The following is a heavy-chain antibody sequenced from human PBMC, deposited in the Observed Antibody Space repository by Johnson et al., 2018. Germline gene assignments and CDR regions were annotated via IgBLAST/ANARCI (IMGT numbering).Heavy chain of an antibody. D-gene: IGHD3-16*01. CDR3: AKIKEGGASFDS. J-gene: IGHJ3*02. CDR1: GASISSYF. Sequence: QEGLREAGPGLVKPTETLFLTCTVSGASISSYFWTWVRQPPGKGLEWIGYIHYKGRTNYNPSLKSRVTMSVETSKNQFSRRLSSVTAADTALFYCAKIKEGGASFDSWGQGTMVIVSS. V-gene: IGHV4-59*12. CDR2: IHYKGRT.